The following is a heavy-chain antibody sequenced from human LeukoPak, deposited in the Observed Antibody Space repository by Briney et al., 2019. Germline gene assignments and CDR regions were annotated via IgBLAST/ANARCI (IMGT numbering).Heavy chain of an antibody. V-gene: IGHV3-23*01. CDR3: AKDGSGWPWFGWFDP. D-gene: IGHD6-19*01. Sequence: SGGSLRLSCAASGFTFSSYAMSWVRQAPGKGLEWVSAISGSGGSTYYADSVKGRFTISRDNSKNTLYLQMNSLRAEDTAVYYCAKDGSGWPWFGWFDPWGQGTLVTVSS. CDR1: GFTFSSYA. CDR2: ISGSGGST. J-gene: IGHJ5*02.